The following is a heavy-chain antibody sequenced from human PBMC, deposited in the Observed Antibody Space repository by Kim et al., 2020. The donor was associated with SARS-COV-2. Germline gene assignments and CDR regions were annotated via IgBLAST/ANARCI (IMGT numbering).Heavy chain of an antibody. CDR1: GYSFTSYW. J-gene: IGHJ5*02. Sequence: GESLKISCKGSGYSFTSYWIGWARQMPGKGLEWMGIIYPGDSDTRYSPSFQGQVTISADKSISTAYLQWSSLKASDTAMYYCARHKAVLRLGELSLYGWFDPWGQGTLVTVSS. CDR2: IYPGDSDT. V-gene: IGHV5-51*01. CDR3: ARHKAVLRLGELSLYGWFDP. D-gene: IGHD3-16*02.